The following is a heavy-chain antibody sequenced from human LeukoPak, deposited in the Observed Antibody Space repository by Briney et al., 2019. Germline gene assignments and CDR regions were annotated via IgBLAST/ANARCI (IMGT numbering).Heavy chain of an antibody. CDR2: MFYSGTT. Sequence: SETLSLTCTVSGGSISSSGKYGAWIRQPPGKGLEWMGSMFYSGTTYYNPSLKSRVTISVDTSKNQFSLKLSSVTAADTAVYYCASIAAAGTLQPPNWFDPWGQGTLVTVSS. V-gene: IGHV4-39*07. D-gene: IGHD6-13*01. J-gene: IGHJ5*02. CDR3: ASIAAAGTLQPPNWFDP. CDR1: GGSISSSGKY.